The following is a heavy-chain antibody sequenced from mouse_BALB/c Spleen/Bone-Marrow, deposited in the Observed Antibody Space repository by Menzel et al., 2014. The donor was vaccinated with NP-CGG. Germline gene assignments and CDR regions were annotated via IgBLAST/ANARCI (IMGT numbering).Heavy chain of an antibody. Sequence: DVMLVESGGGLVRPGGSRKLSCAASGFTFSSFGMHWVRQAPEKGLEWVAYISNGSSPIYYADTVKGRFTISRDNPKNTLFLQMTSLRSEDTAMYYCARKGAMITHYYAMDYWGQGTSVTVSS. V-gene: IGHV5-17*02. CDR3: ARKGAMITHYYAMDY. CDR1: GFTFSSFG. D-gene: IGHD2-4*01. CDR2: ISNGSSPI. J-gene: IGHJ4*01.